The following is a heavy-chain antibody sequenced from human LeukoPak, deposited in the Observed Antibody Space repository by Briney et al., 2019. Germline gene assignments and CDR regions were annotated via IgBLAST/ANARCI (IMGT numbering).Heavy chain of an antibody. Sequence: PGGSLRLSCAASGFTFSSYWMHWVRQAPGKGLVWVSRINSDGSSTSYADSVKGRFTISRDNAKNTLYLQMNSLRAEDTAVYYCAKDSRSVVVTVDPYYSDFWGQGTLVTVSS. V-gene: IGHV3-74*01. J-gene: IGHJ4*02. D-gene: IGHD2-21*02. CDR3: AKDSRSVVVTVDPYYSDF. CDR1: GFTFSSYW. CDR2: INSDGSST.